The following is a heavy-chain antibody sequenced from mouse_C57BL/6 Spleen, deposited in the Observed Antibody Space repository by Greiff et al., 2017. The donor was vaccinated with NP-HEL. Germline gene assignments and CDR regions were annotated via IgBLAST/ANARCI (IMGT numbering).Heavy chain of an antibody. CDR1: GYTFTGYW. J-gene: IGHJ4*01. V-gene: IGHV1-54*01. CDR2: INPGSGGT. D-gene: IGHD2-2*01. Sequence: VQLQQSGAELMKPGASVKLSCKATGYTFTGYWIEWVKQRPGQGLEWIGVINPGSGGTNYNEKFKGKATLTADKSSSTAYMQLSSLTSEDSAVYFCARRGGYDGGPLYAMDYWGQGTSVTVSS. CDR3: ARRGGYDGGPLYAMDY.